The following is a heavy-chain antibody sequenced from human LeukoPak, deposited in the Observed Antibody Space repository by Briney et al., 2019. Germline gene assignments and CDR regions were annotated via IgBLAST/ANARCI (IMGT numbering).Heavy chain of an antibody. D-gene: IGHD3-22*01. V-gene: IGHV3-30*18. CDR2: ISYDGSNK. Sequence: QSGGSLRLSCAASGFTFSSYGMHWVRQAPGKGLEWVAVISYDGSNKYYADSVKGRFTISRDNSKNTLYLQMNSLRAEDTAVYYCAKLIATPEGDYWGQGTLVTVSS. J-gene: IGHJ4*02. CDR1: GFTFSSYG. CDR3: AKLIATPEGDY.